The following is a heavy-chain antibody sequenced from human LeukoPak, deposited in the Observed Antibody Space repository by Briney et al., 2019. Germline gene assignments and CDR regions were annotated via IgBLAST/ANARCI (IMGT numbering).Heavy chain of an antibody. Sequence: PSETLSLTCTVSGGSISSGSYYWSWIRQPAGKGLEWIGRIYTSGSTNYNPSLKSRVTISVDTPKNQFSLKLSSVTAADTAVYYCARDWGYSGSSPGWFDPWGQGTLVTVSS. CDR2: IYTSGST. J-gene: IGHJ5*02. V-gene: IGHV4-61*02. CDR1: GGSISSGSYY. D-gene: IGHD1-26*01. CDR3: ARDWGYSGSSPGWFDP.